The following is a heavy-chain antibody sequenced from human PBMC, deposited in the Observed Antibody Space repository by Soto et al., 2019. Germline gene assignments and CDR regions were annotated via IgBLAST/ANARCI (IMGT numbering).Heavy chain of an antibody. D-gene: IGHD2-15*01. Sequence: KPSETLSLTCTVSGGSISSYYWSWIRQPPGKGLEWIGYIYYSGSTNYNPSLKSRVTISVDTSKNQFSLKLSSVTAADTAVYYCAGWSPGPYYYYGMDVWGQGTTVTVSS. J-gene: IGHJ6*02. V-gene: IGHV4-59*01. CDR2: IYYSGST. CDR3: AGWSPGPYYYYGMDV. CDR1: GGSISSYY.